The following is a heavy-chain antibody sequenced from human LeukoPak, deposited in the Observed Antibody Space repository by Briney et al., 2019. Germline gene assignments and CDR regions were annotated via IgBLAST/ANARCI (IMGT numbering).Heavy chain of an antibody. D-gene: IGHD2-2*01. CDR1: GGTFSSYA. J-gene: IGHJ4*02. Sequence: SVKVSCKASGGTFSSYAISWVRQAPGQGLEWMGGIIPIFGTANYAQKFQGRVTITADESTSTAYMELSSLRSEDAAVYYCARDFRSIVVVPAAHIFDYWGQGTLVTVSS. V-gene: IGHV1-69*13. CDR3: ARDFRSIVVVPAAHIFDY. CDR2: IIPIFGTA.